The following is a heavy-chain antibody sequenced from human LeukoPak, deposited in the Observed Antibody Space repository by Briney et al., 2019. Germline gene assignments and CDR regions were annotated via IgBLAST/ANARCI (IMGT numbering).Heavy chain of an antibody. J-gene: IGHJ4*02. CDR2: IKQDESEK. Sequence: GGSLRLSCAASGFTFGSYWMNWVRQAPGKGLEWVANIKQDESEKYYVDSVKGRFTISRDNAKNSVYLQMNSLRVEDTAVYYCVRGADTGYSSDSWGQGTLVTVSS. D-gene: IGHD3-9*01. CDR3: VRGADTGYSSDS. CDR1: GFTFGSYW. V-gene: IGHV3-7*01.